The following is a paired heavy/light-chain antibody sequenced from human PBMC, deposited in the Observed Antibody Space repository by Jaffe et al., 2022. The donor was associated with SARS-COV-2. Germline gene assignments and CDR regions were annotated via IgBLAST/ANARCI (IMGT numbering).Light chain of an antibody. CDR2: KDS. CDR1: ALPKQY. CDR3: QSADSSGTHYV. J-gene: IGLJ1*01. V-gene: IGLV3-25*03. Sequence: SYELTQPPSVSVSPGQTARITCSGDALPKQYAYWYQQKPGQAPVLVIYKDSERPSGIPERFSGSSSGTTVTLTISGVQAEDEADYYCQSADSSGTHYVFGTGTKVTVL.
Heavy chain of an antibody. CDR3: ARSPNYYGSGSYPPGILDYGMDV. Sequence: QVQLVESGGGVVQPGRSLRLSCAASGFTFSSYGMHWVRQAPGKGLEWVAVIWYDGSNKYYADSVKGRFTISRDNSKNTLYLQMNSLRAEDTAVYYCARSPNYYGSGSYPPGILDYGMDVWGQGTTVTVSS. D-gene: IGHD3-10*01. J-gene: IGHJ6*02. V-gene: IGHV3-33*01. CDR2: IWYDGSNK. CDR1: GFTFSSYG.